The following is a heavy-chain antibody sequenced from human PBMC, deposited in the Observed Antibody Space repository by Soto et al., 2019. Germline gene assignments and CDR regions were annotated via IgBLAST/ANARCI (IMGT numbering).Heavy chain of an antibody. CDR1: GFTFSNAW. V-gene: IGHV3-15*01. Sequence: GGSLRLSCAASGFTFSNAWMNWVRQAPGKGLEWVGRIKSKIDGGTTDYAAPVKGRFTISRDDSKNTLYLQMNSLKTEDTAVYYCTTPQYTSGWYNWFDLWGQGTLVTVSS. J-gene: IGHJ5*02. CDR3: TTPQYTSGWYNWFDL. D-gene: IGHD6-19*01. CDR2: IKSKIDGGTT.